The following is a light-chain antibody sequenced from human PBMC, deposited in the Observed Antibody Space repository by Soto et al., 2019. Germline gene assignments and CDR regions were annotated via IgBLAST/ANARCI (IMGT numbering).Light chain of an antibody. CDR3: QQYSSRST. Sequence: DFQMTQSPSSLSASVGDRVTITCRASQSISRNLNWYQQKPGKAPKLLIYGASSLESGVPSRFSGSGFGTEFTLTISSLQPGDFATYYCQQYSSRSTFGQGTKVDIK. CDR2: GAS. V-gene: IGKV1-39*01. J-gene: IGKJ1*01. CDR1: QSISRN.